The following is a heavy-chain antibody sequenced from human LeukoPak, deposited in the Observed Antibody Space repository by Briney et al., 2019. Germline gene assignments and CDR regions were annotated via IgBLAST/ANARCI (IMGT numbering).Heavy chain of an antibody. V-gene: IGHV4-34*01. Sequence: PSETLSLTCAVYGGSFSGYYWSWIRQPPGKGLEWIGEINHSGSTNYNPSLKSRVTISVDTSKNQFSLKLSSVTAADTAVYYCASLKDGPYGDYPDAFDIWGQGTMVTVSS. D-gene: IGHD4-17*01. CDR1: GGSFSGYY. CDR2: INHSGST. CDR3: ASLKDGPYGDYPDAFDI. J-gene: IGHJ3*02.